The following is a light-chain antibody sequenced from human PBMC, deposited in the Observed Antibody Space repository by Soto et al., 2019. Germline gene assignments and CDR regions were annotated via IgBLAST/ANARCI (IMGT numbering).Light chain of an antibody. CDR3: QQYNSLPLT. V-gene: IGKV3D-15*01. CDR2: DAS. J-gene: IGKJ4*01. CDR1: QSVSSY. Sequence: EIVVTQSPAILSLSPGERATLSCRASQSVSSYLAWYQQKPGQAPRLLIYDASNRATGIPTRFSGSGSGTEFTLTITSLQSEDFAVYYCQQYNSLPLTFGGGTKVDIK.